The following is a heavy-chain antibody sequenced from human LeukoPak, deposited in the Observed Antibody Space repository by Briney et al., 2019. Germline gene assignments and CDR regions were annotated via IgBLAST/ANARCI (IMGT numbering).Heavy chain of an antibody. V-gene: IGHV3-11*04. CDR3: IARIGRNYYYMDV. CDR2: ISSSGSTI. J-gene: IGHJ6*03. Sequence: GGSLRLSCAASGFTFSDYYMSWIRQAPGKGLEWVSYISSSGSTIYYADSVKGRFTISRDNAKNSLYLQMNSLRAEDTAVYYCIARIGRNYYYMDVWGKGTTVTVSS. CDR1: GFTFSDYY.